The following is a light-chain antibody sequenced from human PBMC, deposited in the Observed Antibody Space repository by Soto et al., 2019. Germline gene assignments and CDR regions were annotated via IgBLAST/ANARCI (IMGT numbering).Light chain of an antibody. Sequence: EIVMTQSPATLSVSPGERATLSCRASQSVSTNLAWYQHKPGQAPRLLIYGASTRATGIPASFSGTGSETDFTLTISGLQSEDSAVYFCQQYNNWPFSFGQGTRLEIK. CDR2: GAS. V-gene: IGKV3-15*01. CDR1: QSVSTN. J-gene: IGKJ5*01. CDR3: QQYNNWPFS.